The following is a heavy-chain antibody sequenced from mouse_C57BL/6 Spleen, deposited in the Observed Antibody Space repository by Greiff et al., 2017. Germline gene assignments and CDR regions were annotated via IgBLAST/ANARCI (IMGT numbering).Heavy chain of an antibody. CDR3: ARYGYGNSFAY. Sequence: DVTLVESGGGLVQPGGSLSLSCAASGFTFTDYYMSWVRQPPGKALEWLGFIRNKANGYTTEYSASGKGRFTISRDNSQSILYLQMNALRAEDSATYCCARYGYGNSFAYWGQGTLVTVSA. CDR2: IRNKANGYTT. CDR1: GFTFTDYY. J-gene: IGHJ3*01. V-gene: IGHV7-3*01. D-gene: IGHD2-1*01.